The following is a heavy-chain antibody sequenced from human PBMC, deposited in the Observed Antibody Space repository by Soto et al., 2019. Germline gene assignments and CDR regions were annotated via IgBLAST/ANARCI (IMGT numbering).Heavy chain of an antibody. CDR1: GYTFTSYA. CDR2: INAGNGNT. J-gene: IGHJ4*02. V-gene: IGHV1-3*01. CDR3: ARAPLGDYGVLAY. D-gene: IGHD4-17*01. Sequence: ASVKVSCKASGYTFTSYAMHWVRQAPGQRLEWMGWINAGNGNTKYSQKFQGRVTITRDTSASTAYMELSSLRSEDTAVYYCARAPLGDYGVLAYWRKGSLVPASA.